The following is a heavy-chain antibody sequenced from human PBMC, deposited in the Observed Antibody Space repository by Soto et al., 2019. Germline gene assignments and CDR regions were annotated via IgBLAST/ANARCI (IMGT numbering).Heavy chain of an antibody. CDR3: TSEGYCSSTSCQPH. D-gene: IGHD2-2*01. J-gene: IGHJ4*02. CDR1: GFTFGDYA. CDR2: IRSKAYGGTT. V-gene: IGHV3-49*03. Sequence: PGESLKISCTASGFTFGDYAMSWFRQAPGKGLEWVGFIRSKAYGGTTEYAASVKGRFTISRDDSKSIAYLQMNSLKTEDTAVYYCTSEGYCSSTSCQPHWGQGTLVTVS.